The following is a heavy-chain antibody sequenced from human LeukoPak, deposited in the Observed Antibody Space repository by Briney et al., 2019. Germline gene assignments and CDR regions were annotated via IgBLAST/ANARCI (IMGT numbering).Heavy chain of an antibody. J-gene: IGHJ4*02. CDR1: GGSVSSGSYY. V-gene: IGHV4-61*01. CDR2: IYYSGST. CDR3: ARTGIRGSYRYDY. D-gene: IGHD3-16*02. Sequence: SETLSLTCTVSGGSVSSGSYYWSWIRQPPGKGLEWIGYIYYSGSTNYNPSLKSRVTISVDTSKNQFSLKLSSVTAADTAVYYCARTGIRGSYRYDYWGQGTLVTVSS.